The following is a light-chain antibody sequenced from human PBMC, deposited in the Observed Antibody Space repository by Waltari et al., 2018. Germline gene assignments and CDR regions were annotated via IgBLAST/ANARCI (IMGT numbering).Light chain of an antibody. CDR3: AAWDDSLSGVV. Sequence: QSVLTQPPSASVTPGQRVPTSFFEGSPNIGSNYVYWYQQPPGTAPKLLIYRNNQRPSGLPVRFSGSKSGTSAALASSGLRSEDEAYYYCAAWDDSLSGVVFGGGTKLTVL. CDR1: SPNIGSNY. V-gene: IGLV1-47*01. CDR2: RNN. J-gene: IGLJ2*01.